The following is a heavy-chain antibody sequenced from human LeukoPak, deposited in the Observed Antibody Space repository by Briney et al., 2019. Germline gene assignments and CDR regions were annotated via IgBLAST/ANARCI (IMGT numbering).Heavy chain of an antibody. D-gene: IGHD5-18*01. J-gene: IGHJ4*02. Sequence: GGSLRLSCAASGFTFSSYWMSWVRQAPGKGLEWVANIKQDGSEKYYVDSVKGRFTISRDNAKNSLYLQMNSLRAEDTAVYYCAREGYSYGEYYFDYWGQGTLVTVSS. CDR1: GFTFSSYW. CDR3: AREGYSYGEYYFDY. V-gene: IGHV3-7*01. CDR2: IKQDGSEK.